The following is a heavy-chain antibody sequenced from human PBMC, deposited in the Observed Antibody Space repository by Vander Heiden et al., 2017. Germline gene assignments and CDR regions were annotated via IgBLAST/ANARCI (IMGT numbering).Heavy chain of an antibody. V-gene: IGHV2-26*01. CDR2: IFSNDEK. CDR1: GFSLSNARMG. CDR3: ARILSSHYDGWYFDL. Sequence: QVTLKESGPVLVKPTETLTLTCTVSGFSLSNARMGVSWIRQPPGKALEWLAHIFSNDEKSYSTSLKSRLTISKDTSKGQVVLTMTNMDPVDTATYYCARILSSHYDGWYFDLWGRGTLVTVSS. D-gene: IGHD3-22*01. J-gene: IGHJ2*01.